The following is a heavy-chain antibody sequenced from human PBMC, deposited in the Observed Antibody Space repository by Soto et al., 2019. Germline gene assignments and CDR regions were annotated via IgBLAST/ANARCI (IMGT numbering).Heavy chain of an antibody. Sequence: EVQLVESGGGLVQPGGSLRLSCAASGFTFSSYWMSWVRQAPGKGLEWVANIKQEGSEKYYVDSVKGRFTISRDNAKTSLYLQMNSLRAEDTAVYYCARELDVGAKDYWGQGTLVTVSS. V-gene: IGHV3-7*03. CDR2: IKQEGSEK. J-gene: IGHJ4*02. CDR1: GFTFSSYW. D-gene: IGHD1-26*01. CDR3: ARELDVGAKDY.